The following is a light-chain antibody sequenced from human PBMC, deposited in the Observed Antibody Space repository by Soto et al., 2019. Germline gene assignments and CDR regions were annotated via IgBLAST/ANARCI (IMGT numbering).Light chain of an antibody. Sequence: DIPLTQSPSFLSASVGDRVTITCRASQSISSYLNWYQQKPGKAPKLLIYAASSLQSGVPSRFSGSRSGTDFTLTISSLQPADFATYYCQQSYSTPRTFGQGTKVDIK. J-gene: IGKJ1*01. CDR1: QSISSY. CDR3: QQSYSTPRT. V-gene: IGKV1-39*01. CDR2: AAS.